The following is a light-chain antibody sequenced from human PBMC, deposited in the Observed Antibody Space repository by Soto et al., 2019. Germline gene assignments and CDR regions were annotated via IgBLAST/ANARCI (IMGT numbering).Light chain of an antibody. V-gene: IGKV1-5*01. CDR3: QQYTSYSWT. CDR2: DAS. Sequence: DIHMTQSPSTLSASLGDRVTMTCRASQSINSWLAWYQQKPGKAPQILIYDASTLKSGVPSRFSASGSGTEFTLIISSLQPDDFATYYCQQYTSYSWTFGQGTKVDIK. CDR1: QSINSW. J-gene: IGKJ1*01.